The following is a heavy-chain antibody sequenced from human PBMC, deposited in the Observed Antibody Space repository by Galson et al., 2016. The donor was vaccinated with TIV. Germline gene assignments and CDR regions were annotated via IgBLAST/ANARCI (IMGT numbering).Heavy chain of an antibody. CDR3: ARDRTLPGYYYNGMDV. CDR1: GDSVSSNSA. D-gene: IGHD1/OR15-1a*01. J-gene: IGHJ6*02. CDR2: TYYRSKWYN. Sequence: CAISGDSVSSNSAWNWIRQSPSRGLEWLGRTYYRSKWYNDYALSVKNRITINPDTSKTQFSLQLNSMTPEDTAVYSCARDRTLPGYYYNGMDVWGQGTQVTVSS. V-gene: IGHV6-1*01.